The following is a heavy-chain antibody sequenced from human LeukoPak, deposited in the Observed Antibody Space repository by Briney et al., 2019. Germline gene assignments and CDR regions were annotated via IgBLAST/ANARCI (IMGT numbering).Heavy chain of an antibody. J-gene: IGHJ4*02. V-gene: IGHV3-74*01. CDR3: TRGYVGIDY. CDR2: IDTDGSST. Sequence: PGGSLRLSCAASGFTFSSYWMHWVRQTPEKGLVWVSRIDTDGSSTIYAGSVKGRFTISRDNAKNTLFLQMNSLRAEDTAAYYCTRGYVGIDYWGQGTLVTVSS. CDR1: GFTFSSYW. D-gene: IGHD5-12*01.